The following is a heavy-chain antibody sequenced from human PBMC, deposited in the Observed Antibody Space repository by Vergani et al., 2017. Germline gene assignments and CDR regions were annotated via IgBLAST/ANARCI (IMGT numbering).Heavy chain of an antibody. CDR2: IIPIFGTA. CDR3: ARDRHYGDYVTPANYHYYYGMDV. Sequence: QVQLVQPGAEVKKPGASVKVSCKASGYTFSSYAISWVRQAPGQGLEWMGGIIPIFGTANYAQKFQGRVTITADESTSTAYMELSSLRSEDTAVYYCARDRHYGDYVTPANYHYYYGMDVWGQGTTVAVSS. CDR1: GYTFSSYA. D-gene: IGHD4-17*01. V-gene: IGHV1-69*13. J-gene: IGHJ6*02.